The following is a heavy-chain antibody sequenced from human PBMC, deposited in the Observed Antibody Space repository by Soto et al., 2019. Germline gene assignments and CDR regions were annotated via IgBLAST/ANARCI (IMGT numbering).Heavy chain of an antibody. CDR3: ARLYLGKHYFDY. CDR2: IYHSGST. V-gene: IGHV4-30-2*01. Sequence: QLQLQESGSGLVKPSQTLSLTCAVSGGSISSGGYSWSWIRQPPGKGLEWIGYIYHSGSTYYNASLKSRVTISVDRSKNQFSLKLSSVTAAYTAVYYCARLYLGKHYFDYWGQGTLVTVSS. J-gene: IGHJ4*02. D-gene: IGHD1-26*01. CDR1: GGSISSGGYS.